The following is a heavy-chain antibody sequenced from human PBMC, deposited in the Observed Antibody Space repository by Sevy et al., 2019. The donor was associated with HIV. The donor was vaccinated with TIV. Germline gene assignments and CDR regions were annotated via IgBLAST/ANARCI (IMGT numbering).Heavy chain of an antibody. D-gene: IGHD3-16*01. CDR3: ATSSTLGGFDY. V-gene: IGHV4-59*01. Sequence: SETLSLTCTVSGGSISSYYWSWIRQPPGKGLEWIGYIYYSGSTNYNPSLKSRVTISVDTSKNQFSLKLSSVTAADTAVYYCATSSTLGGFDYWGQRTLVTVSS. J-gene: IGHJ4*02. CDR2: IYYSGST. CDR1: GGSISSYY.